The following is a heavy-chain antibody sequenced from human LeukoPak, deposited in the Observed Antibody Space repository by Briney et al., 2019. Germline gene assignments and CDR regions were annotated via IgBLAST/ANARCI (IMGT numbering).Heavy chain of an antibody. J-gene: IGHJ5*02. D-gene: IGHD3-22*01. CDR1: GFTFSSYS. V-gene: IGHV3-21*01. Sequence: GGSLRLSCAASGFTFSSYSMNWVRQAPGKGLEWVSSISSSSNYIYYADSMKGRFTISRDNANNSLFLQMNSLRAEDTAVYYCARGFTSYYDSSAYYLLGSWGQGTLVTVSS. CDR2: ISSSSNYI. CDR3: ARGFTSYYDSSAYYLLGS.